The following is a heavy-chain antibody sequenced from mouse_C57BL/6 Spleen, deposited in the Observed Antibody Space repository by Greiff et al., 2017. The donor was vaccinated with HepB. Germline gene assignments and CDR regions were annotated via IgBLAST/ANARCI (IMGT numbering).Heavy chain of an antibody. D-gene: IGHD4-1*01. Sequence: EVQVVESGGGLVKPGGSLKLSCAASGFTFSDYGMHWVRQAPEKGLEWVAYISSGSSTIYYADTVKGRFTISRDNAKNTLFLQMTSLRSEDTAMYYCALTGHYYAMDYWGQGTSVTVSS. CDR2: ISSGSSTI. CDR1: GFTFSDYG. CDR3: ALTGHYYAMDY. V-gene: IGHV5-17*01. J-gene: IGHJ4*01.